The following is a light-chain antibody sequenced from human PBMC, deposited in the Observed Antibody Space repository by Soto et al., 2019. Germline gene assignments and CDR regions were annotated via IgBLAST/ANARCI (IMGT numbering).Light chain of an antibody. CDR3: QQRYDWPPM. CDR2: DAS. Sequence: EIVLTQSPATLTLSAGERATLSCRASQYVSSFLAWYQQKAGQAPRLLIYDASHRATGIPARFSGSGSGTDFSLGINSLEPDDFALYYCQQRYDWPPMFGQGTKV. J-gene: IGKJ1*01. V-gene: IGKV3-11*01. CDR1: QYVSSF.